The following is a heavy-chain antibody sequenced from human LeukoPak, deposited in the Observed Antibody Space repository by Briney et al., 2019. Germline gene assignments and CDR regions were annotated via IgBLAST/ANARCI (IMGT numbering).Heavy chain of an antibody. D-gene: IGHD5-12*01. CDR2: ISYDGSNK. Sequence: PGRPLRLSCAASGFTFSSYGMHWVRQAPGKGLGWVAVISYDGSNKYYADSVKGRFTISRDNSKNTLYLQMNSLRAEDTAVYYCAKTYDSDYYYYGMDVWGQGTTVTVSS. CDR3: AKTYDSDYYYYGMDV. J-gene: IGHJ6*02. V-gene: IGHV3-30*18. CDR1: GFTFSSYG.